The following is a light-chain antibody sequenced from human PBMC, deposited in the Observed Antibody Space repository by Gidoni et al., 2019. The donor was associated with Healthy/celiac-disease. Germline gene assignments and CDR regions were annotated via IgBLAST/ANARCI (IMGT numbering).Light chain of an antibody. J-gene: IGLJ1*01. CDR2: DDS. CDR3: QVWDSSSDPHNYV. V-gene: IGLV3-21*03. Sequence: SYVLTQPPSVSVAPGKPARITCGGNNIGSKSVHWYQQKPGQAPVLVVYDDSDRPSGIPEGFSGSNSGNTATLTISRVEAGDEADYYCQVWDSSSDPHNYVFGTGTKVTVL. CDR1: NIGSKS.